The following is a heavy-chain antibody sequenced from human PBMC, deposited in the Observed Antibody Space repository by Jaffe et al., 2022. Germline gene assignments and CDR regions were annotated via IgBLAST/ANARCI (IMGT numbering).Heavy chain of an antibody. CDR3: AKELYYYGSGPRDV. D-gene: IGHD3-10*01. V-gene: IGHV3-30*02. Sequence: QVQLVESGGGVVQPGGSLRLSCAASGFTFSSYGMHWVRQAPGKGLEWVAFIRYDGSNKYYADSVKGRFTISRDNSKNTLYLQMNSLRAEDTAVYYCAKELYYYGSGPRDVWGKGTTVTVSS. CDR1: GFTFSSYG. CDR2: IRYDGSNK. J-gene: IGHJ6*04.